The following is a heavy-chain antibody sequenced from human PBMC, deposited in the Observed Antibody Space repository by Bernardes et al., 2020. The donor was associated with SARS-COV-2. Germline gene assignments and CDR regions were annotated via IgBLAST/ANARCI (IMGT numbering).Heavy chain of an antibody. CDR1: GYTFSDYY. J-gene: IGHJ4*02. D-gene: IGHD2-21*01. CDR2: ISPKSGAT. CDR3: ARTLDYDRGGDSVFDQ. V-gene: IGHV1-2*06. Sequence: ASVKVSCKASGYTFSDYYIHWLRQAPGQGLEWMGRISPKSGATNYAQKFQGRVTMTRDNAISTEYMQLSRLTSDDTAVYYCARTLDYDRGGDSVFDQWGQGTLVSVSS.